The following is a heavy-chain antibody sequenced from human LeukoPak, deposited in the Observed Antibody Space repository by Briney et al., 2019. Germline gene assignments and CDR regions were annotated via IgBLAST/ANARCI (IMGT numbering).Heavy chain of an antibody. Sequence: GGSLRLSCAASGFTFSSYSMNWVRQAPGKGLEWVSYISSSSSTIYYADSVKGRFTISRDSAKNSLYLQMNSLRAEDTAVYYCARSYGLGSYDYWGQGTLVTVSS. CDR3: ARSYGLGSYDY. CDR2: ISSSSSTI. CDR1: GFTFSSYS. V-gene: IGHV3-48*01. J-gene: IGHJ4*02. D-gene: IGHD3-10*01.